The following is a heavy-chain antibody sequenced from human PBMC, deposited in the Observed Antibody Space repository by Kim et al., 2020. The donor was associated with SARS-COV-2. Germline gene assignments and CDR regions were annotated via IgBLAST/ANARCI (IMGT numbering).Heavy chain of an antibody. J-gene: IGHJ4*02. V-gene: IGHV3-74*01. D-gene: IGHD1-1*01. CDR2: IKTDGTNT. CDR3: TRAYGTTYNPSIYFDY. CDR1: GFTFSNYW. Sequence: GGSLRLSCAASGFTFSNYWMHWVRQAPGKGLVWVSRIKTDGTNTIYADSVRGRFTISRDNAENTLYLQMNSLRAEDAAVYYCTRAYGTTYNPSIYFDYWGQGTLVTVSS.